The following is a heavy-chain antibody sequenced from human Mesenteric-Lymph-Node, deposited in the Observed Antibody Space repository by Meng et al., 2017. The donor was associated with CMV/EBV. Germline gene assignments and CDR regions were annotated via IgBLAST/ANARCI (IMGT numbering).Heavy chain of an antibody. D-gene: IGHD7-27*01. J-gene: IGHJ4*02. V-gene: IGHV3-23*01. CDR1: GFTFGNNA. CDR3: AKDQMNWGKFDQ. CDR2: ISTSGSNT. Sequence: GGSLRLSCAASGFTFGNNAMSWVRQAPGKGLQWVSVISTSGSNTYYADSVKGRFTISRDNSKNTLYLQMNSLRAEDTAVYYCAKDQMNWGKFDQWGQGTLVTVSS.